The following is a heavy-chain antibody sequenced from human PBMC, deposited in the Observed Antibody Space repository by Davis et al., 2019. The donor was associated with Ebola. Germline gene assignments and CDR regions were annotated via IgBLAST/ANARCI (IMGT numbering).Heavy chain of an antibody. CDR1: GGSINSFL. Sequence: MPSETLSLTCSVSGGSINSFLRTWIRQPPGKGLEWVGCMFYNGDTKYNPSLKSRVTISVDTSKNQFSLILTSVTAADTAMYYCARYSSLPSRAHDIWGQGTVVIASS. CDR3: ARYSSLPSRAHDI. D-gene: IGHD6-13*01. CDR2: MFYNGDT. V-gene: IGHV4-59*01. J-gene: IGHJ3*02.